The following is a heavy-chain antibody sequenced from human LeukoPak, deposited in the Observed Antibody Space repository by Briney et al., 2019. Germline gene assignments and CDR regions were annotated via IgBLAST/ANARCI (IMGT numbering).Heavy chain of an antibody. CDR1: GLTVSSNY. CDR3: ARHAESGYDRFDL. J-gene: IGHJ5*02. Sequence: GGSLRLSCAASGLTVSSNYMSWVRQAPGKGLEWVSVIYSGGGTYYADSVKGQFTISRDNSKNTLYLQMNSLRAEDTAVYYCARHAESGYDRFDLWGQGTLVTVSS. V-gene: IGHV3-53*01. D-gene: IGHD5-12*01. CDR2: IYSGGGT.